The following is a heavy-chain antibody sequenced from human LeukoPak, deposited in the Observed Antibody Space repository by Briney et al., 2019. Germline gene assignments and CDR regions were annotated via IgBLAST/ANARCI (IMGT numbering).Heavy chain of an antibody. CDR3: ARYYYDSSGYLPDFDY. D-gene: IGHD3-22*01. Sequence: PGGSLRLSCAASGFTFSSYGMHWVRQAPGKGLEWVAFIRYDGTNKYYADSVKGRFTISRDNAKNSLYLQMNSLRAEDTAVYYCARYYYDSSGYLPDFDYWGQGTLVTVSS. J-gene: IGHJ4*02. CDR1: GFTFSSYG. CDR2: IRYDGTNK. V-gene: IGHV3-30*02.